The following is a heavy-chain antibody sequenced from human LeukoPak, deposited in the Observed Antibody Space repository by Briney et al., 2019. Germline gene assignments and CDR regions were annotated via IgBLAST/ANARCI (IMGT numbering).Heavy chain of an antibody. D-gene: IGHD5-12*01. Sequence: GGSVRLSCAASGFTFSSYDMHWVRQAPGKGLEWVAFIRYDGSNKYYPDSVKGRFTISRDNSKNTLYLQMNSLRAEDTAVYYCAKGGRGYSGYDLDYWGQGTLVTVSS. CDR3: AKGGRGYSGYDLDY. V-gene: IGHV3-30*02. J-gene: IGHJ4*02. CDR2: IRYDGSNK. CDR1: GFTFSSYD.